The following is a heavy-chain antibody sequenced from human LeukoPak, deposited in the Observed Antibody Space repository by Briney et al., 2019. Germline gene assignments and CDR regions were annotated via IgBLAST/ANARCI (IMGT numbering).Heavy chain of an antibody. V-gene: IGHV3-48*01. CDR3: AKGNDYDIHYYYYYMDV. Sequence: PGGSLRLSCVASGFIFSSYSMNWVRQAPGKGLEWASYISSSSRTIYYADSVKGRFTISRDNSKNTLYLQMNSLRAEDTALYYCAKGNDYDIHYYYYYMDVWGKETTVTVS. CDR2: ISSSSRTI. D-gene: IGHD3-9*01. J-gene: IGHJ6*03. CDR1: GFIFSSYS.